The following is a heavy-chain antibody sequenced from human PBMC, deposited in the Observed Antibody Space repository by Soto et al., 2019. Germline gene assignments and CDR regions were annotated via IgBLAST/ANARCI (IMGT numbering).Heavy chain of an antibody. CDR3: AKDKSGGIDY. V-gene: IGHV3-30*18. D-gene: IGHD2-15*01. CDR1: GFTFSSYG. Sequence: GGSLRLSCAASGFTFSSYGMHWVRQAPGKGLEWVAVISYDGSNKYYADSVKGRFTISRDNSKNTLCLQMNSLRAEDTAVYYCAKDKSGGIDYWGQGTLVTVSS. J-gene: IGHJ4*02. CDR2: ISYDGSNK.